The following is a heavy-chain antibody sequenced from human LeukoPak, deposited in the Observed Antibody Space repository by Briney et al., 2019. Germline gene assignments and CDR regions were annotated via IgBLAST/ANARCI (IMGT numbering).Heavy chain of an antibody. CDR3: ARAPDCTSCYNAFDI. CDR1: GYSISSGYY. D-gene: IGHD2-2*02. Sequence: PSETLSLTCAVSGYSISSGYYWGWIRQPPGKGLEWIGSIYHSGSTYYNPSLKSRVTISVDTSKNQFSLKLSSVTAADTAVCYCARAPDCTSCYNAFDIWGQGTMVTVSS. CDR2: IYHSGST. J-gene: IGHJ3*02. V-gene: IGHV4-38-2*01.